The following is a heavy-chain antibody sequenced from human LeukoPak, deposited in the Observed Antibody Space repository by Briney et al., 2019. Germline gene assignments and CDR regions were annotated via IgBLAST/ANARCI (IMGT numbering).Heavy chain of an antibody. J-gene: IGHJ4*02. CDR2: ISYDGSNK. Sequence: GGSLRLSCAPSGVTFSSYAMHWVRQAPGKGLEGGAVISYDGSNKYYADSVKGRFTISRDNSKNTLYLQMNSLRAEDTAVYYCARDQGEWGSSDGVYSDYWGQGTLVAVSS. CDR1: GVTFSSYA. CDR3: ARDQGEWGSSDGVYSDY. V-gene: IGHV3-30-3*01. D-gene: IGHD6-6*01.